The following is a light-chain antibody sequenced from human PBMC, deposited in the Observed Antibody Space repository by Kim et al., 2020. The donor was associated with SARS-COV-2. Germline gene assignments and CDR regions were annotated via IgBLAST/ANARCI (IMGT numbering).Light chain of an antibody. CDR3: QQRSNWWT. CDR1: QSVSSY. Sequence: ALSPGERATLACRAGQSVSSYLAWYQQKPGQAPRLLIYDASNRATGIPARFSGSGSGTDFTLTISSLEPEDFAVYYCQQRSNWWTFGQGTKVDIK. V-gene: IGKV3-11*01. J-gene: IGKJ1*01. CDR2: DAS.